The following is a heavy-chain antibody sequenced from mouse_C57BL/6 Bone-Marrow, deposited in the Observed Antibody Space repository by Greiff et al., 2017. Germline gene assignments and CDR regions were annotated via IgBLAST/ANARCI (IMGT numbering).Heavy chain of an antibody. Sequence: EVHLVESGGGLVQPGGSLKLSCAASGFTFSDYYMYWVRQTPEKRLEWVAYISNGGGSTYYPDTVKGRFTISRDNAKNTLYLQMSRLKSEDTAMYYCARGITTVVPYWYFDVWGTGTTVTVSS. V-gene: IGHV5-12*01. CDR2: ISNGGGST. CDR1: GFTFSDYY. D-gene: IGHD1-1*01. CDR3: ARGITTVVPYWYFDV. J-gene: IGHJ1*03.